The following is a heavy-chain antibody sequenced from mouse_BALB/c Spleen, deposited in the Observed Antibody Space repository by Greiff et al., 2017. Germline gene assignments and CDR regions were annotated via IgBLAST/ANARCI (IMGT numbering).Heavy chain of an antibody. D-gene: IGHD4-1*01. J-gene: IGHJ3*01. CDR1: GYAFSSSW. V-gene: IGHV1-82*01. CDR3: ARERTGTSLFAY. Sequence: VQLQQSGPELVKPGASVKISCKASGYAFSSSWMNWVKQRPGQGLEWIGRIYPGDGDTNYNGKFKGKATLTADKSSSTAYMQLSSLTSVDSAVYFCARERTGTSLFAYWGQGTLVTVSA. CDR2: IYPGDGDT.